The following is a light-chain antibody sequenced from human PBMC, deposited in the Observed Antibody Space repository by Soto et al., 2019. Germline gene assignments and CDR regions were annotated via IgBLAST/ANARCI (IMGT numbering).Light chain of an antibody. V-gene: IGKV3-15*01. Sequence: EIVMTQSPVTLSVSPGERATLSCRASQSVGSKLAWYQQKPGQAPRLLIYGASTRTTDIPGRFSGSGSGTDFTLTISSLQSEDFAIYHCQQYHDWPRTFGQGTKVDIK. CDR1: QSVGSK. J-gene: IGKJ1*01. CDR2: GAS. CDR3: QQYHDWPRT.